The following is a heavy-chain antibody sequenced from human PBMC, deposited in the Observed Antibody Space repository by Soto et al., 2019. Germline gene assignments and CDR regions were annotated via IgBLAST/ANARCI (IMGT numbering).Heavy chain of an antibody. D-gene: IGHD3-22*01. CDR1: GGSISSGGYY. V-gene: IGHV4-39*01. Sequence: SETLSLTCTVSGGSISSGGYYWSWIRQHPGKGLEWIGYIYYSGSTYYNPSLKSRVTISVDTSKNQFSLKLSSVTAADTAVYYCARHGDSSEDFQHWGQGTLVTVSS. J-gene: IGHJ1*01. CDR3: ARHGDSSEDFQH. CDR2: IYYSGST.